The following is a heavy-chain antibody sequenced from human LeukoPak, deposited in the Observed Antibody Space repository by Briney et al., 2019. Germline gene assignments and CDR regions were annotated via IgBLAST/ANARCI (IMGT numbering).Heavy chain of an antibody. Sequence: ASVKVSCKASGYTFTSYGISWVRQAPGQGLEWMGWISAYSGNTNYAQKLQGRVTMTTDTSTSTAYMELRSLRSDDTAVYYCARDIGYCSSTSCLGYYYYGMDVWGQGTTVTVSS. CDR3: ARDIGYCSSTSCLGYYYYGMDV. V-gene: IGHV1-18*01. J-gene: IGHJ6*02. CDR1: GYTFTSYG. CDR2: ISAYSGNT. D-gene: IGHD2-2*01.